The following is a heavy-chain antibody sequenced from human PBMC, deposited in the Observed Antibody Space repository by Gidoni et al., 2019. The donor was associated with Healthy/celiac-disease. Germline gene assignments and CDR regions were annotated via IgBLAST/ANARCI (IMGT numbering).Heavy chain of an antibody. V-gene: IGHV4-31*03. CDR3: ARDVRYYGSGRGHFDY. Sequence: QVQLQESGPGLVKPSQTLSLTCTVSGGSISSGGYYWSWIRQHPGKGLEWIGYIYYSGSTYYNPSLKSRVTISVDTSKNQFSLKLSSVTAADTAVYYCARDVRYYGSGRGHFDYWGQGTLVTVSS. CDR1: GGSISSGGYY. D-gene: IGHD3-10*01. CDR2: IYYSGST. J-gene: IGHJ4*02.